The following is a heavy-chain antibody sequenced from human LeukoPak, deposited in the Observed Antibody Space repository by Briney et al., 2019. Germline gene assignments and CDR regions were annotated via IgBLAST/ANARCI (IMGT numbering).Heavy chain of an antibody. J-gene: IGHJ1*01. D-gene: IGHD6-13*01. V-gene: IGHV4-59*01. CDR2: IYYSGST. CDR1: GGSISSYY. Sequence: SETLSLTCTVSGGSISSYYWSWIRQPPGKGLEWIGYIYYSGSTNYNPSLKSRVTISVDTSKNQFSLKLGSVTAADTAVYYCARESTAGYNSSWYGFRNWGQGTLVSVSS. CDR3: ARESTAGYNSSWYGFRN.